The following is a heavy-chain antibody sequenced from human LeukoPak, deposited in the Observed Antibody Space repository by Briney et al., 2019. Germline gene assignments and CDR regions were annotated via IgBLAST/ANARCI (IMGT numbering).Heavy chain of an antibody. CDR1: SDSISSDGHS. J-gene: IGHJ4*02. CDR3: VRGVGGEYFYFDR. D-gene: IGHD1-26*01. Sequence: SETLSITCGVSSDSISSDGHSWSWIRQPPGKGLEWVGYIYHSGTAYHNPSLKSRLALSVDTSNNQFSLRLRSVTAADTAVYYCVRGVGGEYFYFDRWGQGALVTVSA. CDR2: IYHSGTA. V-gene: IGHV4-30-4*07.